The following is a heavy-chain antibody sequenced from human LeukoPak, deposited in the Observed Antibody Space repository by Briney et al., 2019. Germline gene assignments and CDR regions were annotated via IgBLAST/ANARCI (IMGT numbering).Heavy chain of an antibody. CDR1: GGSFSGYY. J-gene: IGHJ4*02. Sequence: SETLSLTCAVYGGSFSGYYWSWIRQVPGKGPEWIGEIDHSGRTDANSSLRSRVTISVDMSKNQFSLRLNSVTAADTAVYYCARKSILTSGRKPYDYWDQGALVTVSS. V-gene: IGHV4-34*01. CDR3: ARKSILTSGRKPYDY. D-gene: IGHD2-15*01. CDR2: IDHSGRT.